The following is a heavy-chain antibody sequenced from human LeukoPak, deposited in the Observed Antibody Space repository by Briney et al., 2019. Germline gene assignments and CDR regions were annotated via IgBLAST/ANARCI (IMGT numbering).Heavy chain of an antibody. CDR1: GFTVSSNY. Sequence: GGSLRLSCAASGFTVSSNYMSWVRQAPGKGLEWVSVISSGGSTYYADSVKGRFSISRDNSKNTLFLQMNSLRAEDTAVYYCAREGVRDDYGSGSFGYHTDYWGQGTLVTVSS. J-gene: IGHJ4*02. V-gene: IGHV3-66*01. CDR2: ISSGGST. D-gene: IGHD3-10*01. CDR3: AREGVRDDYGSGSFGYHTDY.